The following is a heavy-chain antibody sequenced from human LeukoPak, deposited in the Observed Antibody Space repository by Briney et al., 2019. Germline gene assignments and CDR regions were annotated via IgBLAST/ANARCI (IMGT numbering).Heavy chain of an antibody. Sequence: PSETLFLTCTVSGGSISSSSYYWGWIRQPPGKGLEWIGSIYYSGSTYYNPSLKSRVTISVDTSKNQFSLKLSSVTAADTAVYYCARDQETGRYCSSTSCHPGWFDPWGQGTLVTVSS. J-gene: IGHJ5*02. V-gene: IGHV4-39*07. CDR3: ARDQETGRYCSSTSCHPGWFDP. D-gene: IGHD2-2*01. CDR1: GGSISSSSYY. CDR2: IYYSGST.